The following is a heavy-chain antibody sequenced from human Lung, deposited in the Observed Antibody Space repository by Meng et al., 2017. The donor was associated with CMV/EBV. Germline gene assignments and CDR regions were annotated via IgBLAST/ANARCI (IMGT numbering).Heavy chain of an antibody. CDR2: ITSSSSYN. Sequence: GGSLRLXCAASGFTFSTYSMNWVRQAPGKGLEWVSSITSSSSYNYYADSVTGRFTISRDNTKNSLYLQMNSLRAEDTAVYFCARDDCRGGYCSSTSYYYGMDVWGQGTTVTVSS. CDR1: GFTFSTYS. J-gene: IGHJ6*02. V-gene: IGHV3-21*01. D-gene: IGHD2-2*01. CDR3: ARDDCRGGYCSSTSYYYGMDV.